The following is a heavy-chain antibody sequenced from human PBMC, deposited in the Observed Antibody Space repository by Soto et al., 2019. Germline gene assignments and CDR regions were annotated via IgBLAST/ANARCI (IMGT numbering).Heavy chain of an antibody. CDR1: GLTFSKAW. J-gene: IGHJ5*02. Sequence: EVQLVESGGGLVRPGGSLRLSCAASGLTFSKAWMSWARQAPGKGLEWVARLKSKSDGGTSDYAAHVKGRFTISIDDSKNTLYLEMNSLKTEDTAVYHCTADGGVSAYPLFWAWGQGTLVTVSS. CDR3: TADGGVSAYPLFWA. V-gene: IGHV3-15*01. CDR2: LKSKSDGGTS. D-gene: IGHD2-8*02.